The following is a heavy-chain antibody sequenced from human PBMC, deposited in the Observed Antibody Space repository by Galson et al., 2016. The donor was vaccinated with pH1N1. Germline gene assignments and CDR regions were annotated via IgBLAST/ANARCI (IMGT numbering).Heavy chain of an antibody. J-gene: IGHJ3*02. Sequence: SVKVSCKASGFTFSNHGINWVRQAPGQGLEWMGWINTKTGNPTYAQGFTGRFVFSLDTSVNTANLQINSLKADDTAVYYCARETPSPSPTVLRYFDWSRGLSAFDMWGRGTLVTVSS. D-gene: IGHD3-9*01. CDR3: ARETPSPSPTVLRYFDWSRGLSAFDM. CDR2: INTKTGNP. CDR1: GFTFSNHG. V-gene: IGHV7-4-1*02.